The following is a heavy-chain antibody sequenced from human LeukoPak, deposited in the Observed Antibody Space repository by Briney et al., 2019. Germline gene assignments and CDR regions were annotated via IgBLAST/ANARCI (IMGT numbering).Heavy chain of an antibody. CDR2: IQQHGSET. D-gene: IGHD3-10*01. CDR1: GFTFSNYW. Sequence: GGSLRLSCEGSGFTFSNYWMSWVRQAPGKGLEWVANIQQHGSETYYGDSVKGRFTISRDNAKNSLYLQMNSLRAEDTAVYYCAKYYYGSGSSDYFDCWGQGTLVTVSS. J-gene: IGHJ4*02. CDR3: AKYYYGSGSSDYFDC. V-gene: IGHV3-7*03.